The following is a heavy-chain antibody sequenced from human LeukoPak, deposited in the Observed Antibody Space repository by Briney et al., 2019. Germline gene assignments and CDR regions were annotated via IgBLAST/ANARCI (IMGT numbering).Heavy chain of an antibody. CDR2: INIGGTNT. J-gene: IGHJ5*02. Sequence: GGSLRLSCAASGFTFNDYYMSWIRQAPGKGLEWLSYINIGGTNTHYADSVKGRFTISRDNAERSLYLEMNNLRAEDTAVYYCATDGAGFDTWGQGVLVTVSS. V-gene: IGHV3-11*01. CDR1: GFTFNDYY. CDR3: ATDGAGFDT.